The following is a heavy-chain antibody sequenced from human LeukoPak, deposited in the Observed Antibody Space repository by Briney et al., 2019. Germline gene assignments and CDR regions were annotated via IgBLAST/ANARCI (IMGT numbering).Heavy chain of an antibody. D-gene: IGHD6-19*01. CDR3: ARDRSGWYGQEY. CDR2: IYTSGST. V-gene: IGHV4-4*07. CDR1: GGSISTYY. Sequence: TSETLSLTCTVSGGSISTYYWSWIRQPAGKGLEWIGRIYTSGSTNYNPSLKSRVTISLGKSKNQFSLNLSSVTAADTAVYYCARDRSGWYGQEYWGQGTLVTVSS. J-gene: IGHJ4*02.